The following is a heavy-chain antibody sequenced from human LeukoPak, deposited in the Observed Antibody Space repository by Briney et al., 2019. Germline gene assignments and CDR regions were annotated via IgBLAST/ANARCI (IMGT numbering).Heavy chain of an antibody. D-gene: IGHD3-22*01. Sequence: GGSLRLSCTASGFTFGNYALSWFRQAPGKGLEWVAFIRSKTYRGTTEYAASVKGRFTISRDDSKSIAYLQMNSLKTEDTAVYYCARANSFDSSGYYFDYWGQGTLVTVSS. V-gene: IGHV3-49*03. CDR1: GFTFGNYA. CDR2: IRSKTYRGTT. J-gene: IGHJ4*02. CDR3: ARANSFDSSGYYFDY.